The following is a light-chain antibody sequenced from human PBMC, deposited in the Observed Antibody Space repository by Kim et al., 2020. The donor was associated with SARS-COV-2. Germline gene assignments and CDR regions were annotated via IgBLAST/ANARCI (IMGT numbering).Light chain of an antibody. CDR2: GAS. CDR1: QSVSSSY. Sequence: PGESATLSCRASQSVSSSYLAWYQQKPGQAPRLLIYGASSRATGIPDRFSGSGSGTDFTLTISRLEPEDFAVYYCQQYGSSPLVTFGQGTKVEIK. J-gene: IGKJ1*01. V-gene: IGKV3-20*01. CDR3: QQYGSSPLVT.